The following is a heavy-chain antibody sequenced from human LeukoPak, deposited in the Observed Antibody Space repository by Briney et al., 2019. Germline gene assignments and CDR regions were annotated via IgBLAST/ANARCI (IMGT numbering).Heavy chain of an antibody. Sequence: GGSLRLSCAASGFTFSSYEMNWVRQAPGKGLEWVSYISSSGSTIYYADSVKGRFTISRDNAKNTLYLQMNSLRAEDTAVYYCTRVGRVAVAAYYFDYWGQGTLVTVSS. J-gene: IGHJ4*02. V-gene: IGHV3-48*03. CDR2: ISSSGSTI. CDR3: TRVGRVAVAAYYFDY. CDR1: GFTFSSYE. D-gene: IGHD6-19*01.